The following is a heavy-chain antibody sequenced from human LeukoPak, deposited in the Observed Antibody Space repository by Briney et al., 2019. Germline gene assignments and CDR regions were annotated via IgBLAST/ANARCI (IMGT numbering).Heavy chain of an antibody. CDR2: IKSKTDGGTT. Sequence: GGSLRLSCAASGVTFSNAWMSGVRDASGKGREWGWRIKSKTDGGTTDYAARGKGRFTISRDDSENTLFLQINSPKTEDTAVYYCTTDGLMVRGVMHNDWGQGTLVSVCS. CDR3: TTDGLMVRGVMHND. CDR1: GVTFSNAW. J-gene: IGHJ4*02. V-gene: IGHV3-15*01. D-gene: IGHD3-10*01.